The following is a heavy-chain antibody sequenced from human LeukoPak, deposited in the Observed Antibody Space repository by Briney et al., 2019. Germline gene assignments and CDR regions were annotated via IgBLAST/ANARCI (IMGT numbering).Heavy chain of an antibody. V-gene: IGHV3-9*01. CDR2: ISWNSGSI. Sequence: GRSLRLSCAASGFTFDDYAMHWVRQAPGKGLEWVSGISWNSGSIGYADSVKGRFTISRDNAKNSLYLQMNSLRAEDTALYYCAKGFFGDPSHFDYWGQGTLVTVSS. CDR3: AKGFFGDPSHFDY. D-gene: IGHD3-3*01. CDR1: GFTFDDYA. J-gene: IGHJ4*02.